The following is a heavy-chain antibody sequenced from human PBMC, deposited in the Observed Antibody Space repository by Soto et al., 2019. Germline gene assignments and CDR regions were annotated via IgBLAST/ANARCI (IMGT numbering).Heavy chain of an antibody. CDR2: INPSGGST. J-gene: IGHJ4*02. Sequence: ASVKVSCKASGYTFTSYYMHWGRQAPGQGLEWMGIINPSGGSTSYAQKFQGRVTMTRDTSTSTVYMELSSLRSEDTAVYYCARESYSNNFDYWGQGTLVTVSS. CDR3: ARESYSNNFDY. V-gene: IGHV1-46*03. CDR1: GYTFTSYY. D-gene: IGHD4-4*01.